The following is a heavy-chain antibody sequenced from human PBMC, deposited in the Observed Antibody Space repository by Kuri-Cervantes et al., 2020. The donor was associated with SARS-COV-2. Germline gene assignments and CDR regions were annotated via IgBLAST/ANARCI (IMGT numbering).Heavy chain of an antibody. Sequence: ASVKVSCKASGYTFTGYYMHWVRQAPGQGLEWMGWINPDNGNTKYSQKFQGRVTITRDSSASTAYMELSSLRSEDTAVYYCARDARPSAWQTLFDYWGQGTLVTVSS. D-gene: IGHD3-3*01. CDR3: ARDARPSAWQTLFDY. CDR1: GYTFTGYY. CDR2: INPDNGNT. V-gene: IGHV1-3*01. J-gene: IGHJ4*02.